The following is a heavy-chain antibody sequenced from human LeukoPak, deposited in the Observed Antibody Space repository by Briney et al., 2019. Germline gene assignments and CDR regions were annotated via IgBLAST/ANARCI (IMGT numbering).Heavy chain of an antibody. V-gene: IGHV3-23*01. CDR1: GFSFDDYG. J-gene: IGHJ4*02. Sequence: GGSLRLSCAASGFSFDDYGLTWVRQAQGTGLEWVSTISGSGGDTYYADSVKGRFTISRDNSKNTLYLEVNGLRADDTAIYYCARQQNIRGLFTVVDSWGQGTLVTVSS. CDR3: ARQQNIRGLFTVVDS. CDR2: ISGSGGDT. D-gene: IGHD3-10*01.